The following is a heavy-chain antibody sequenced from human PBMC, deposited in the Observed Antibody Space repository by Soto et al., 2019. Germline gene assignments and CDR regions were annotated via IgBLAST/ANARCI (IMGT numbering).Heavy chain of an antibody. V-gene: IGHV5-51*01. D-gene: IGHD2-8*01. CDR2: IFPADSEI. Sequence: EVQLVQSGPEMRKPGESLRISCQSFGYTFTAYWIAWVRQTPGKGLEWMGIIFPADSEIRYSPSFRGHVTISADKSISTAYLQWSSLEASDTAMYYCARPLYPGYCTDGVCYSYDYWGQGTPVTVSS. CDR3: ARPLYPGYCTDGVCYSYDY. J-gene: IGHJ4*02. CDR1: GYTFTAYW.